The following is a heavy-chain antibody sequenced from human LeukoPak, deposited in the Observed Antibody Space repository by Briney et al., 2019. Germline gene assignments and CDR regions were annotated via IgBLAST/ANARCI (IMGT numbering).Heavy chain of an antibody. CDR1: GGSITSRIDY. CDR2: IYYSTST. D-gene: IGHD2-2*02. J-gene: IGHJ6*02. CDR3: AGHQCSGTRCYNFYFYGMDV. V-gene: IGHV4-39*01. Sequence: SETLSLTCTVSGGSITSRIDYWGWVRQPPGKGLEWIATIYYSTSTQYNPSLKSRVTMSVDTSKNQFSLKLSSMTAADTAVYYCAGHQCSGTRCYNFYFYGMDVWGQGTTVTVSS.